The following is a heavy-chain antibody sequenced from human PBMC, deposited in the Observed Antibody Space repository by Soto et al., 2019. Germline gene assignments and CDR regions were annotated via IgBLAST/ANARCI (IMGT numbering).Heavy chain of an antibody. CDR1: GFDFNHYG. Sequence: QVQLVETGGGAVQPGRSLRLSCAASGFDFNHYGIHWVRQAPGKGLEWVAVISRDGSKEYYADSVKGRFTISRDKSKNTLYLQMNSLRGEDTAVYYCAKGGDDYYSFFDYWGQGTLVTVAA. D-gene: IGHD2-21*02. J-gene: IGHJ4*02. CDR3: AKGGDDYYSFFDY. CDR2: ISRDGSKE. V-gene: IGHV3-30*18.